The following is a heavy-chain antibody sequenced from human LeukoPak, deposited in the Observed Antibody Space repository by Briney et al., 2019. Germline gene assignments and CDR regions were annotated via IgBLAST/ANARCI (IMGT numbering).Heavy chain of an antibody. Sequence: GGSLRLSCAASGFTFSSYAMSWVRQAPGKGLEWVPGISGSGGSTYYADSVKGRFTISRDNSKNTLYLQMNSLRAEDTAVYYCAKDPAAAGTAEYFQHWGQGTLVTVSS. D-gene: IGHD6-13*01. CDR1: GFTFSSYA. J-gene: IGHJ1*01. V-gene: IGHV3-23*01. CDR3: AKDPAAAGTAEYFQH. CDR2: ISGSGGST.